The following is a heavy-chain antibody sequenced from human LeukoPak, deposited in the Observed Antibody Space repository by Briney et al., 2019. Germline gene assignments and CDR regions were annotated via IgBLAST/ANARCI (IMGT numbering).Heavy chain of an antibody. V-gene: IGHV4-59*01. CDR2: IYYSGTT. CDR3: ARERREQLLPPYTRLVTYFDY. Sequence: SETLSLTCTVSGGSISSYYWNWIRQPPGKGLEWIGYIYYSGTTNYNPSLKSRVSMSVDTSKNQFSLKLSSVTAADTAVYYCARERREQLLPPYTRLVTYFDYWGQGTLVTVSS. CDR1: GGSISSYY. J-gene: IGHJ4*02. D-gene: IGHD1-26*01.